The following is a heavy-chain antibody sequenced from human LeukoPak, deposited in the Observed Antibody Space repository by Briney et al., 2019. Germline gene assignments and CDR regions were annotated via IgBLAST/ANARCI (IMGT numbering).Heavy chain of an antibody. CDR3: ARDRGSGWHTFDS. D-gene: IGHD6-19*01. V-gene: IGHV3-21*01. CDR2: ISSSTSYI. J-gene: IGHJ4*02. CDR1: RFPFSSFY. Sequence: GGSLRLSCAASRFPFSSFYMSWVRQAPGKGLEWVSSISSSTSYIFYADSMRGRVTISRDNAKNSLYLQMNSLRVEDTAVYYCARDRGSGWHTFDSWGQGTLVTVSS.